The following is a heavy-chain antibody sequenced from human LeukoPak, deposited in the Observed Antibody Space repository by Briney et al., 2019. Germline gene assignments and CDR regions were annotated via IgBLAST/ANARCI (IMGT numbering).Heavy chain of an antibody. CDR3: AREDHDFRSGYSFNY. V-gene: IGHV3-33*01. D-gene: IGHD3-3*01. CDR1: GFTFSSYG. Sequence: GGSLRLSCAASGFTFSSYGMHWVRQAPGKGLEWVAVIWYDGSNKYYADSVKGRFTISRDNSKNTLYLQMNSLRAEDTAVYYCAREDHDFRSGYSFNYWGQGALVTVSS. CDR2: IWYDGSNK. J-gene: IGHJ4*02.